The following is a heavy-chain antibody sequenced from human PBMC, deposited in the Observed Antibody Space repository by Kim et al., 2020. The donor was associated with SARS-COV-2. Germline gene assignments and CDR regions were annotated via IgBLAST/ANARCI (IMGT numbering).Heavy chain of an antibody. Sequence: GGSLRLSCAASGFTFSNAWMSWVRQAPGKGLEWVGRIKSKTDGGTTDYAAPVKGRFTISRDDSKNTLYLQMNSLKTEDTAVYYCTTVYSGYDLLDGMDVWGQGTTVTVSS. CDR2: IKSKTDGGTT. CDR1: GFTFSNAW. J-gene: IGHJ6*02. V-gene: IGHV3-15*01. CDR3: TTVYSGYDLLDGMDV. D-gene: IGHD5-12*01.